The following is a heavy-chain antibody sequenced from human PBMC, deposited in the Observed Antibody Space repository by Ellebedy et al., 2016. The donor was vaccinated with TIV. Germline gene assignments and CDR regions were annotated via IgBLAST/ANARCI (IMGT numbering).Heavy chain of an antibody. CDR3: AKEESYSSSF. Sequence: GESLKISXAASGFTFSTYAMSWVRQAPGKGLEWVSAISDSGDTTYYADSVKGRFTISRDNSKNTLYLQMNSLRAEDTAVYYCAKEESYSSSFWGQGTLVTVSS. D-gene: IGHD6-6*01. V-gene: IGHV3-23*01. J-gene: IGHJ4*02. CDR2: ISDSGDTT. CDR1: GFTFSTYA.